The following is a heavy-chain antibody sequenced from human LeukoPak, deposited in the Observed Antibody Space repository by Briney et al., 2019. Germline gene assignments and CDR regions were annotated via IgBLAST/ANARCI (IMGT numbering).Heavy chain of an antibody. V-gene: IGHV6-1*01. CDR3: ARDRRNLYSSSSYYFDY. J-gene: IGHJ4*02. Sequence: PSQTLSLTCALSGDSVSSNSAAWNWIRQSPSRGLEWLGRTYYRSKWYNDYAVSVKSRITINPDTSKNQFSLQLNSVTPEDTAVYYCARDRRNLYSSSSYYFDYWGQGTLVTVSS. CDR1: GDSVSSNSAA. CDR2: TYYRSKWYN. D-gene: IGHD6-13*01.